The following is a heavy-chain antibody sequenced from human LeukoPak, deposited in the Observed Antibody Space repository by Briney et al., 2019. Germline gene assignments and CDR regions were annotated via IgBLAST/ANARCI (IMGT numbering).Heavy chain of an antibody. D-gene: IGHD3-10*01. CDR1: GGSFSGYY. V-gene: IGHV4-34*01. CDR2: INHSGST. Sequence: SETLSLTCAVYGGSFSGYYWSWIRQPPGKGLEWIGEINHSGSTNYNPSLKSRVTISVDTSKNQFSLKLSSVTAADTAVYYCARGGRSGSGNYRPPPYYYMDVWGKGTTVTVSS. CDR3: ARGGRSGSGNYRPPPYYYMDV. J-gene: IGHJ6*03.